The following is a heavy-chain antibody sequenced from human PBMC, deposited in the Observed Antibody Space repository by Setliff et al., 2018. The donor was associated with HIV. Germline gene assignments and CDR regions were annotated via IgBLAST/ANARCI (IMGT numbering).Heavy chain of an antibody. D-gene: IGHD3-22*01. CDR2: IYHSGST. CDR1: GESFSGYY. V-gene: IGHV4-34*01. CDR3: ASRVYYYDSSGYLREEGFDP. J-gene: IGHJ5*02. Sequence: PLETLSLTCAVYGESFSGYYWNWVRQPPGKGLEWIGEIYHSGSTNYNPSLKSRVTISVDKSKNQFSLKLSSVTAADAAVYYCASRVYYYDSSGYLREEGFDPWGQGTLVTVSS.